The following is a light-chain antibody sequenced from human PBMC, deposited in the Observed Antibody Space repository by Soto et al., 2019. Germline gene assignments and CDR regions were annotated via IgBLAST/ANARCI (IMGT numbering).Light chain of an antibody. J-gene: IGKJ2*01. CDR3: QQYNTWPPKYT. CDR2: RAS. Sequence: EIVLTQSPAILSVSPGGRATLSCRASQSIKTYLAWYQQKAGQPPRLLIYRASTRATGIPARFSGSGSGTEFSLIISSLQSEDFAVYYCQQYNTWPPKYTFGQGTKLEIK. CDR1: QSIKTY. V-gene: IGKV3-15*01.